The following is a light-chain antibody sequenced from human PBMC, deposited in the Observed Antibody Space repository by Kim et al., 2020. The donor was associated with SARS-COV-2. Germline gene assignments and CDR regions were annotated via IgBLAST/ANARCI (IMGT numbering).Light chain of an antibody. CDR2: DTS. V-gene: IGLV7-46*01. J-gene: IGLJ3*02. CDR3: LLFYSDTRPV. Sequence: QAVVTQEPSLTVSPGGTVTLTCGSSTGDVTSGHWPYWFQQKPGQAPRTLIYDTSKKYSWAPARFSGSLLGGQATLTLSGAQSEDEADYYCLLFYSDTRPVFGGGTRLTVL. CDR1: TGDVTSGHW.